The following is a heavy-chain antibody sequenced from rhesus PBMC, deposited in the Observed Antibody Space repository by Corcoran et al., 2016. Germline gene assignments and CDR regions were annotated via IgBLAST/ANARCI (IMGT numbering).Heavy chain of an antibody. D-gene: IGHD2-15*01. J-gene: IGHJ3*01. Sequence: QVQLQESGPGLVKPSETLSLSCDVSGYSISMALGWNWISQSPGKGRDWIGYIGGSNGSTDYNASLKSRVTISKDTSKNQFSLALRSVPTADTAVYHCARVDTYHAFDFWVQGLRVTVAS. CDR1: GYSISMALG. V-gene: IGHV4-127*01. CDR3: ARVDTYHAFDF. CDR2: IGGSNGST.